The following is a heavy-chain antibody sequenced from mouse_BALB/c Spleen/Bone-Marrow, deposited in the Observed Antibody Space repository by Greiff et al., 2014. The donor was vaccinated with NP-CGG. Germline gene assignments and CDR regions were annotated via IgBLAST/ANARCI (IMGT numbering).Heavy chain of an antibody. V-gene: IGHV5-4*02. CDR3: ARVSYDYFDY. Sequence: EVQLVESGGGLVKPGGPLKLSCAASGFTFSDYYMYWVRQTPEKRLEWVATISDGGSYTYYPDSVKGRFTISRDNAKNNLYLQMSSLKSEDTAMYYCARVSYDYFDYWGQGTTLTVSS. CDR1: GFTFSDYY. CDR2: ISDGGSYT. J-gene: IGHJ2*01. D-gene: IGHD2-4*01.